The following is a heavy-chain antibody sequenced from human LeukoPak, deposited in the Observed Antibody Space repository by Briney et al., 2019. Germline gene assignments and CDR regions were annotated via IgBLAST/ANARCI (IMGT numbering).Heavy chain of an antibody. V-gene: IGHV1-69*13. J-gene: IGHJ4*02. CDR1: GGTFSSFA. CDR3: ASPTDYYDSSGIFDY. D-gene: IGHD3-22*01. Sequence: VASVKVSCXASGGTFSSFAISWVRQAPGQGLEWMGGIIPIFGTANYAQKFQGRVTITADESTSTAYMGLSSLRSEDTAVYYCASPTDYYDSSGIFDYWGQGTLVTVSS. CDR2: IIPIFGTA.